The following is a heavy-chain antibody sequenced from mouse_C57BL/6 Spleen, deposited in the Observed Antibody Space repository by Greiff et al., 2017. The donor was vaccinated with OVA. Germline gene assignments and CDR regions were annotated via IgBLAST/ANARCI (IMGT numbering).Heavy chain of an antibody. D-gene: IGHD4-1*01. V-gene: IGHV14-1*01. CDR2: IDPEDGDT. CDR3: TYPHLTWTPWFSY. Sequence: VQLQQSGAELVRPGASVKLSCTASGFNITDYYMHWVKQRPEQGLEWIGRIDPEDGDTEYAPKFKGKATMTVDTSSNTAYLQISSLTSEDTAVYYGTYPHLTWTPWFSYWGQGTLVTVSA. CDR1: GFNITDYY. J-gene: IGHJ3*01.